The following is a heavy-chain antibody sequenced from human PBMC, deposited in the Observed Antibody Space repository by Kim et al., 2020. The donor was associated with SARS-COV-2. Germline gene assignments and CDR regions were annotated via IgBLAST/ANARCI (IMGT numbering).Heavy chain of an antibody. V-gene: IGHV3-33*08. D-gene: IGHD3-3*01. CDR3: ARDALLQWGNWFDP. CDR2: ISYDGSTK. Sequence: GGSLRLSCAASGFTFSSYGMHWVRQAPGKGLEWVAVISYDGSTKYYADSVKDRFTISRDNSKNTLYLQMNSLRADDTAVYYCARDALLQWGNWFDPWGQGTLVTV. J-gene: IGHJ5*02. CDR1: GFTFSSYG.